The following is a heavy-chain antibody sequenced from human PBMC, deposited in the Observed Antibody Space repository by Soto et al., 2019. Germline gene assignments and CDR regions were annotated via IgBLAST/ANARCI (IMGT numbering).Heavy chain of an antibody. Sequence: GSGPTLVNPTQTLTLTCTFSGFSLSTSGVGVGWIRQPPGKALEWLALIYWNDDKRYSPSLKSRLTITKDTSKNQVVLTMTNMDPVDTATYYCEPVLRYFDWLGFDPWGQGTLVTVSS. CDR2: IYWNDDK. V-gene: IGHV2-5*01. D-gene: IGHD3-9*01. CDR3: EPVLRYFDWLGFDP. CDR1: GFSLSTSGVG. J-gene: IGHJ5*02.